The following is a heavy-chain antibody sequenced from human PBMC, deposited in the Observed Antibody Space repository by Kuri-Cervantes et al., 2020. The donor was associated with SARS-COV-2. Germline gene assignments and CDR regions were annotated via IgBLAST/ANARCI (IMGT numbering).Heavy chain of an antibody. CDR1: GFTFSSYA. V-gene: IGHV3-30*07. CDR2: IWYDGSNK. D-gene: IGHD4-17*01. J-gene: IGHJ6*02. CDR3: ARPMTTVTPIYYYYGMDV. Sequence: GESLKISCAASGFTFSSYAMHWVRQAPGKGLEWVAVIWYDGSNKYYADSVKGRFTISRDNSKNTLYLQMNSLRAEDTAVYYCARPMTTVTPIYYYYGMDVWGQGTTVTVSS.